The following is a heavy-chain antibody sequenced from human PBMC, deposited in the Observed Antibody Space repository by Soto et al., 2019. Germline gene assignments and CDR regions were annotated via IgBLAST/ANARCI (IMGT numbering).Heavy chain of an antibody. J-gene: IGHJ6*02. V-gene: IGHV4-30-4*01. Sequence: QVQLQESGPGLVKPSQTLSLTCTVSGGSISSGDYYRSWIRQPPGKGLERIGYIYYSGSTYYNPSLKSRVTISVDTSKNQFSLKLSSVTAADTAVYYCARDRVPEDYYGMDVWGQGTTVTVSS. CDR3: ARDRVPEDYYGMDV. CDR1: GGSISSGDYY. CDR2: IYYSGST.